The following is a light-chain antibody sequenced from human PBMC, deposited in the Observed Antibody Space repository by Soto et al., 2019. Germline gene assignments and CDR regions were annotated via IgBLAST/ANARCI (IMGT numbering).Light chain of an antibody. CDR1: QSVSSY. J-gene: IGKJ3*01. CDR2: DAS. CDR3: QQRSNWPLV. Sequence: EIVLTQSPSTLSLSPGERATLSCRASQSVSSYLAWYQQKPGQAPRLLIYDASNMDTGIPARFSGSGSGTDFTLTISSLEPEDFAVYYCQQRSNWPLVFGPGTKVDIK. V-gene: IGKV3-11*01.